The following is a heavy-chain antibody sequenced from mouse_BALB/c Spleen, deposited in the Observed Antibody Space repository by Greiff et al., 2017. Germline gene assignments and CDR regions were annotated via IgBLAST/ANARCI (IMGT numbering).Heavy chain of an antibody. Sequence: VQLKESVAELVRPGALVKLSCKASGFNIKDYYMHWVKQRPEQGLEWIGWIDPENGNTIYDPKFQGKASITADTSSNTAYLQLSSLTSEDTAVYYCALPPGAMDYWGQGTSVTVSS. CDR2: IDPENGNT. V-gene: IGHV14-1*02. CDR3: ALPPGAMDY. CDR1: GFNIKDYY. J-gene: IGHJ4*01.